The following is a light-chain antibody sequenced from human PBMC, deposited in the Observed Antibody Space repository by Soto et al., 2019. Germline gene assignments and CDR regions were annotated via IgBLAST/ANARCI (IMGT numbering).Light chain of an antibody. CDR3: SSYTSTNTPYD. CDR2: EVT. CDR1: SSDVGAYNF. V-gene: IGLV2-14*01. J-gene: IGLJ1*01. Sequence: QSLLTQPASVSGSPGQSITISCTGSSSDVGAYNFVSWYQHHPGRAPKLILYEVTTRPSGVSSRFSGSKSGNTASLTISGLQADDEATYYCSSYTSTNTPYDFGTGTKVTVL.